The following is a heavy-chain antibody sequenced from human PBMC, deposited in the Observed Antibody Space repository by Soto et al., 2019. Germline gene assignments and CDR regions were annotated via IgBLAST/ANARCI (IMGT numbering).Heavy chain of an antibody. J-gene: IGHJ4*02. D-gene: IGHD3-3*01. V-gene: IGHV3-64*01. CDR1: GFTFSSYA. Sequence: GGSLRLSCAAAGFTFSSYAMRWVRQAPGKGLEYVSAISSNGGSTYYANSVKGRFTISRDNSKNTLYLQMGSLRAEDMAVYYCARGEGITIFGVVTDSGQGTLVTVSS. CDR3: ARGEGITIFGVVTD. CDR2: ISSNGGST.